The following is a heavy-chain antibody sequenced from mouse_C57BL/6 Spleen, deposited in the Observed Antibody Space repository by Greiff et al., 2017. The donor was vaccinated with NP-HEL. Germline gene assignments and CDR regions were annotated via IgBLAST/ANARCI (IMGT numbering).Heavy chain of an antibody. Sequence: QVQLQQSGAELARPGASVKLSCKASGYTFTSSGISWVKQRTGQGLEWIGEIYPRSGNTYYNEKFKGKATLTADKSSSTAYMELRSLTSEDSAVYFCASIYYDYPAWFAYWGQGTLVTVSA. V-gene: IGHV1-81*01. J-gene: IGHJ3*01. CDR1: GYTFTSSG. D-gene: IGHD2-4*01. CDR3: ASIYYDYPAWFAY. CDR2: IYPRSGNT.